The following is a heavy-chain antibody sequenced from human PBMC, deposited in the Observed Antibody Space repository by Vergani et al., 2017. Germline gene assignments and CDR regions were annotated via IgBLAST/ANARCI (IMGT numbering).Heavy chain of an antibody. J-gene: IGHJ5*02. Sequence: EVQLVQSGAEVKKPGESLKLSCKGSGYSFTSYWIGWVRQMPGKGLEWMGIIYPGDSDTRYSPSFQGQVTISADKSISTAYLQWSSLKASDTAMYYCARQGGEQTTPQNWFDPWGQGTLVTVSS. CDR2: IYPGDSDT. CDR3: ARQGGEQTTPQNWFDP. D-gene: IGHD1-26*01. CDR1: GYSFTSYW. V-gene: IGHV5-51*01.